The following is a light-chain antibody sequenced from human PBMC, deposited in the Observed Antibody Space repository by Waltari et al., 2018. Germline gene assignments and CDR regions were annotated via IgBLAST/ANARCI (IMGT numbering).Light chain of an antibody. J-gene: IGLJ3*02. CDR3: LAWDSSLSAWV. CDR2: RNY. CDR1: SNNVGNQG. Sequence: QAGLTQPPSVSKGLGQTATLTCTGNSNNVGNQGAAWLQPHQGHPPKLLSYRNYNRPPGISEALSTSRSGNKASRTITGLQPEDEADYFCLAWDSSLSAWVFGGGTKLTVL. V-gene: IGLV10-54*01.